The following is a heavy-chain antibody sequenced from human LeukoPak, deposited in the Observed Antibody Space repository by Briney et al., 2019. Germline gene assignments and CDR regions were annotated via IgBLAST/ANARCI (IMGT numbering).Heavy chain of an antibody. CDR1: GGSISIYY. Sequence: PSETLSLTCSVSGGSISIYYWTWIRQIPGKGLEWIGYIYYTGTANYNPLFESRATISVDTSKNQFSLKLTSVTAADTAVYFCARGEDFERYYLAYWGQGTLVTVSS. CDR3: ARGEDFERYYLAY. V-gene: IGHV4-59*01. CDR2: IYYTGTA. J-gene: IGHJ4*02. D-gene: IGHD3-9*01.